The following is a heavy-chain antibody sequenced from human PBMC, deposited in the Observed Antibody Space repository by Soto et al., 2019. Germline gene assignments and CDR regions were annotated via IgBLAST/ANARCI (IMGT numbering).Heavy chain of an antibody. CDR2: IKSKTDGGTT. J-gene: IGHJ6*02. Sequence: EVQLVESGGGLVKPGGSLRLSCAASGFTFSNAWMNWVRQAPGKGLEWVGRIKSKTDGGTTDYAAPVKGRFTISRDDSKNTLYLQMNSLKTEDRAVYYCTTGGGSYDGYYYYCMDVWGQGTTVTVSS. V-gene: IGHV3-15*07. CDR3: TTGGGSYDGYYYYCMDV. CDR1: GFTFSNAW. D-gene: IGHD1-26*01.